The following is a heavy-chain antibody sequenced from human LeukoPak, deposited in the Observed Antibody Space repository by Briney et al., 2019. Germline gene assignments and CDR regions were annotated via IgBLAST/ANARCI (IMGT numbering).Heavy chain of an antibody. V-gene: IGHV1-46*01. CDR3: AREGTYYDFWSGYYVTYYFDY. Sequence: ASVKVSCKASGYTFTSYYMHWVRQAPGQGLEWMGIINPSGGSTSYAQKLQGRVTKTTDTSTSTAYMELRSLRSDDTAVHYCAREGTYYDFWSGYYVTYYFDYWGQGTLVTVSS. CDR2: INPSGGST. J-gene: IGHJ4*02. CDR1: GYTFTSYY. D-gene: IGHD3-3*01.